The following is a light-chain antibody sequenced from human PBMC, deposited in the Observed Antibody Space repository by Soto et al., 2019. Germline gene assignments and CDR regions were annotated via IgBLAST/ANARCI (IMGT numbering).Light chain of an antibody. CDR3: QQSYSTPPT. CDR2: DAS. CDR1: QAISSA. J-gene: IGKJ1*01. V-gene: IGKV1-13*02. Sequence: ANQLTQSPSSLSASVGDRVTITCRASQAISSALAWYQQKPGKPPKLLIYDASTLQSGVPSRFSGTASGTDFTLTISSLHPEDSATYYCQQSYSTPPTFXQGTKVDIK.